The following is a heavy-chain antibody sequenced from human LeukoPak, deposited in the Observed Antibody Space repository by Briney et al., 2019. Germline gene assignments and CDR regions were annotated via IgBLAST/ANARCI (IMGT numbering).Heavy chain of an antibody. D-gene: IGHD6-19*01. CDR3: ERESGWYSAFDY. CDR1: GYTFTSFG. J-gene: IGHJ4*02. V-gene: IGHV1-18*01. CDR2: NSAYNGNK. Sequence: GSVKVSCRASGYTFTSFGISWVRQAPGQGLGGMGWNSAYNGNKNYAQKLQGRVTMTTDTSTSTAYMELRSLRSDDTAVYYCERESGWYSAFDYWGQGTLVTVSS.